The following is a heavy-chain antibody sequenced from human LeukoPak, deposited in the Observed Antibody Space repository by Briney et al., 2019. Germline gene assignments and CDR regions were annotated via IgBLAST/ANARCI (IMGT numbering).Heavy chain of an antibody. CDR3: ARGYYGSGSLPTLDY. J-gene: IGHJ4*02. Sequence: SETLSLTCTVSGGSISSGGYYWSWIRQHPGKGLEWIGYIYYSGSTYYNPSLKSRVTISVDTSKNQFSLKLSSVTAADTAVYYCARGYYGSGSLPTLDYWGQGTLVTVSS. CDR1: GGSISSGGYY. D-gene: IGHD3-10*01. CDR2: IYYSGST. V-gene: IGHV4-31*03.